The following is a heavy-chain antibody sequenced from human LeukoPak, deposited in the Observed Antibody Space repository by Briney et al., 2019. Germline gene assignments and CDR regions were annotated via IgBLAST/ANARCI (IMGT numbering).Heavy chain of an antibody. V-gene: IGHV3-21*01. CDR3: VRDLNTITTAFFVY. J-gene: IGHJ4*02. CDR2: ISSTSRHI. Sequence: PGGSLRLSCAASGFTISSYSMNWVRQAPGKGLEWVSSISSTSRHIYYADSVKGRFTISRDDASNSLYLQVNSLRAEDAAVYYCVRDLNTITTAFFVYWGQGTLVTVSS. D-gene: IGHD4-11*01. CDR1: GFTISSYS.